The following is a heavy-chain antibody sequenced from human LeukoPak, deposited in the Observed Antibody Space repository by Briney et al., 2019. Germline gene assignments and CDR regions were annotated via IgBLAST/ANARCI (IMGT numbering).Heavy chain of an antibody. CDR1: GYTFTTYY. Sequence: GASVKVSCKASGYTFTTYYMNWVRQAPGQGLEWMGIINPSAGSTSYAQKFQGRVTMTRDTSTSTVYMELSSLRSEDTAVYYCVRGGYDFSSGYYPSRWGQGTLVTVSS. CDR3: VRGGYDFSSGYYPSR. CDR2: INPSAGST. D-gene: IGHD3-3*01. J-gene: IGHJ4*02. V-gene: IGHV1-46*01.